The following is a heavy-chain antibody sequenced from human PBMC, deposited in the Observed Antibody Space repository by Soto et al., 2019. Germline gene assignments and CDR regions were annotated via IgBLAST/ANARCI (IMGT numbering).Heavy chain of an antibody. CDR2: IDSSSSTI. Sequence: GGSLRLSCAASGFTFSSYSMNWVRQAPGKGLECVSYIDSSSSTIYYADSVKGRFTISRDNAKNSLYLQMNSLRDEDTAVYYCARDRWSFTMLGGPPDYYYGMDVWGQGTTVTVSS. J-gene: IGHJ6*02. CDR3: ARDRWSFTMLGGPPDYYYGMDV. CDR1: GFTFSSYS. D-gene: IGHD3-3*01. V-gene: IGHV3-48*02.